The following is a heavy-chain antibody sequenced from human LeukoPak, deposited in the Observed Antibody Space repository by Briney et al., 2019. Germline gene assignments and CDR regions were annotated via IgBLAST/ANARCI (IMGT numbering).Heavy chain of an antibody. J-gene: IGHJ4*02. Sequence: GASVKVSCKASGGTFSSYAISWVRQAPGQGLEWMGGIIPIFGTANYAQKFQGRVTITTDESTSTAYMELSSLRSEDTAVYYCASSPPLKYYFDYWGQGTLVTVPS. CDR1: GGTFSSYA. V-gene: IGHV1-69*05. CDR3: ASSPPLKYYFDY. CDR2: IIPIFGTA.